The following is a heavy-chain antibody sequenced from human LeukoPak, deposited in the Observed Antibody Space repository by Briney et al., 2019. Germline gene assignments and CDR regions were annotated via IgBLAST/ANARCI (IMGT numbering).Heavy chain of an antibody. J-gene: IGHJ5*02. D-gene: IGHD2-2*01. CDR3: ARGPLEYCSSTSCYRRWFDP. Sequence: ASVKVSCKASGYTFTSYGISWVRQAPGQGLEWMGWISAYNGNTNYAQKLQGRVTMTTDTSTSTAYMELRSLRSDDTAVYYCARGPLEYCSSTSCYRRWFDPWGQGTLVTVSS. CDR2: ISAYNGNT. CDR1: GYTFTSYG. V-gene: IGHV1-18*01.